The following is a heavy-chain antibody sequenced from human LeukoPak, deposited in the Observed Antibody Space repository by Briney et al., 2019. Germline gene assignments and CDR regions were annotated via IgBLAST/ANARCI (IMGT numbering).Heavy chain of an antibody. J-gene: IGHJ4*02. Sequence: GGSLRLSCAASGFTFSSHSMNWVRQAPGKGLEWVSYISSSGSTIYYADSVKGRFSISRDNAKNSLHLQMNSLRAEDTAVYYCARGTVAGKAPYWGQGTLVAVSS. CDR2: ISSSGSTI. D-gene: IGHD6-19*01. CDR3: ARGTVAGKAPY. V-gene: IGHV3-48*01. CDR1: GFTFSSHS.